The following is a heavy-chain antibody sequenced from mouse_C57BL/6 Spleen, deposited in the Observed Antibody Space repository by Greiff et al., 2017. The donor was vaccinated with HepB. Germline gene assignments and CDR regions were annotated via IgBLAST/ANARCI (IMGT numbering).Heavy chain of an antibody. Sequence: EVHLVESGPELVKPGASVKISCKASGYSFTDYNMNWVKQSNGKSLEWIGVINPNYGTTSYNQKFKGKATLTVDQSSSTAYMQLNSLTSEDSAVYYCARSYYGSSFYAMDYWGQGTSVTVSS. CDR2: INPNYGTT. CDR1: GYSFTDYN. V-gene: IGHV1-39*01. D-gene: IGHD1-1*01. J-gene: IGHJ4*01. CDR3: ARSYYGSSFYAMDY.